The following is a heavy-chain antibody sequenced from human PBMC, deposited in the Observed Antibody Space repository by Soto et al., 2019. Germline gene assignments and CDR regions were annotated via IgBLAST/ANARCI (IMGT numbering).Heavy chain of an antibody. CDR3: AKDWRDLQQFYFDY. J-gene: IGHJ4*02. CDR1: GFTFSGYG. D-gene: IGHD1-1*01. CDR2: ITSDGTYK. V-gene: IGHV3-30*18. Sequence: QVQLVESGGGVVQPGGSLRLSCAASGFTFSGYGMHWVRQAPGKGLEWVAVITSDGTYKYYADSVKGRFTISRDNSKHTLYLQMNNLGPEDTAVYYCAKDWRDLQQFYFDYWGQGTLVTVSS.